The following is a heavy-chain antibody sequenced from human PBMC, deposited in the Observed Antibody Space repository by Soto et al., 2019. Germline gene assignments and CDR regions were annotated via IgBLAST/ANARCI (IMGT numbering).Heavy chain of an antibody. J-gene: IGHJ6*02. V-gene: IGHV4-39*01. CDR3: ARQQGYDILTGYLYGMDV. D-gene: IGHD3-9*01. Sequence: KASETLSLTCTVSGGSISSSSYYWGWIRQPPGKGLEWIGSIYYSGSTYYNPSLKSRVTISVDTSKNQFSLKLSSVTAAGTAVYYCARQQGYDILTGYLYGMDVWGQGTTVTVSS. CDR2: IYYSGST. CDR1: GGSISSSSYY.